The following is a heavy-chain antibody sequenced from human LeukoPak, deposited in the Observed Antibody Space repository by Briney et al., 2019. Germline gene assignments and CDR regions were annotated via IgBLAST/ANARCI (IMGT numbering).Heavy chain of an antibody. J-gene: IGHJ4*02. CDR3: ARDIGNHFGGLDHYYYDY. Sequence: SETLSLTCTVSGGSISSGSYYWSWIRQPAGKGLEWIGRIYNNESTWSSPSLKSRVSMSIDTSKNQFSLKLSSVTAADAAVYYCARDIGNHFGGLDHYYYDYWGPGTLVTVSS. CDR1: GGSISSGSYY. V-gene: IGHV4-61*02. D-gene: IGHD2-15*01. CDR2: IYNNEST.